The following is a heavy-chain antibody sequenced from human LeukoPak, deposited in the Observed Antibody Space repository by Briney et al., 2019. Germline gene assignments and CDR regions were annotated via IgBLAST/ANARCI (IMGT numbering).Heavy chain of an antibody. CDR3: ARSYGSGRKFDY. V-gene: IGHV5-51*01. CDR2: IYPGDSDT. J-gene: IGHJ4*02. D-gene: IGHD3-10*01. Sequence: RGXSLKISCQGSGYIFTSYWIGWVRQLPGKGLEWMGIIYPGDSDTRNGTSFEGQVIISADKSISTAYLQWSSLKASDTAMYYCARSYGSGRKFDYWGQGTLVTVSS. CDR1: GYIFTSYW.